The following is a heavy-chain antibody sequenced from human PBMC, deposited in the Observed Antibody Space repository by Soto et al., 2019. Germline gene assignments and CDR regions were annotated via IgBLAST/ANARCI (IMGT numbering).Heavy chain of an antibody. CDR2: IYHSGSF. J-gene: IGHJ4*02. D-gene: IGHD2-15*01. Sequence: SETLSLTCAVSGGSVSSGTYSWNWIRQPPGKGLEWIGYIYHSGSFYYNPSLKSRVTISVDRSKNQFSLNLNSVTAADTAVYYCGRASGYCSGGTCFPFDYWGRGTLVTVSS. CDR3: GRASGYCSGGTCFPFDY. V-gene: IGHV4-30-2*01. CDR1: GGSVSSGTYS.